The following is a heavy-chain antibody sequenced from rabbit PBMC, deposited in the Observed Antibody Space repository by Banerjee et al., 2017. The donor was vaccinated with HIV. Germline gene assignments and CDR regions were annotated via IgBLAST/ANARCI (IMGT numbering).Heavy chain of an antibody. J-gene: IGHJ4*01. V-gene: IGHV1S45*01. CDR2: IHSVSGST. D-gene: IGHD6-1*01. Sequence: QEQLVESGGGLVQPGGSLKLSCKASGLDFSSYSMNWVRQAPGKGLEWIPCIHSVSGSTYYASWVTGRFTISKTSSPTVTLQMTSLTAADTATYFCARRYIYGYGGYMNLWGPGTLVTVS. CDR3: ARRYIYGYGGYMNL. CDR1: GLDFSSYS.